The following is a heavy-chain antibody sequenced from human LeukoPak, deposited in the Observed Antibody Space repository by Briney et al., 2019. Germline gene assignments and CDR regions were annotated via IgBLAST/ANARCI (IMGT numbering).Heavy chain of an antibody. D-gene: IGHD3-22*01. J-gene: IGHJ4*02. CDR2: INPNSGGT. V-gene: IGHV1-2*02. CDR1: GYSFTGYY. Sequence: ASMKVSCKASGYSFTGYYIHWVRQAPGQGLEWMGCINPNSGGTDYAQKFQGRVTMTRDTSISTAYMELSRLRSDDTAVYYCARELNYDSSGYYFDYWGQGTLVTVSS. CDR3: ARELNYDSSGYYFDY.